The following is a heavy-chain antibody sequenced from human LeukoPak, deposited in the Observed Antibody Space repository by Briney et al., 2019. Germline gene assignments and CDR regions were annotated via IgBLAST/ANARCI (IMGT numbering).Heavy chain of an antibody. CDR2: FSAYNGNT. CDR1: GYTFTNYG. Sequence: ASVKVSCKASGYTFTNYGITWVRQAPGQGLEWMGWFSAYNGNTNYAQKLQDRVTMTTDTSTNTAYMELRSLRSDDMAVYFCVRGVAGTEGLFEYWGQGTLVTVSS. V-gene: IGHV1-18*03. D-gene: IGHD6-19*01. J-gene: IGHJ4*02. CDR3: VRGVAGTEGLFEY.